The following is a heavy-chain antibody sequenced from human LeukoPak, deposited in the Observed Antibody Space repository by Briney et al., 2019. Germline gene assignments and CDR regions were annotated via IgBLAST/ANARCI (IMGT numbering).Heavy chain of an antibody. J-gene: IGHJ6*03. D-gene: IGHD5-18*01. Sequence: GASVKVSCKASGYTFTSYYMHWVRQAPGQGLEWMGIINPSGGSTSYAQKFQGRVTMTRDMSTSTVYMELSSLRSEDTAVYYCARGAYSYGQAYYYMDVWGKGTTVTISS. CDR3: ARGAYSYGQAYYYMDV. V-gene: IGHV1-46*01. CDR1: GYTFTSYY. CDR2: INPSGGST.